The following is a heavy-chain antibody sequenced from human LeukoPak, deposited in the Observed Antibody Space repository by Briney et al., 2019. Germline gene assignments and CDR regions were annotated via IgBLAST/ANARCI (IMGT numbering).Heavy chain of an antibody. Sequence: PSETLSLTCTVSGGSISSSSYYWGWIRQPPGKGLEGIGRIYYSGSTYYNPSLKSRVTISVDTSKNQFSLRLSSVTAADTAVYYCARLANWTDFWSGYDLNWFDPWGQGTLVTVSS. CDR2: IYYSGST. V-gene: IGHV4-39*01. CDR1: GGSISSSSYY. D-gene: IGHD3-3*01. CDR3: ARLANWTDFWSGYDLNWFDP. J-gene: IGHJ5*02.